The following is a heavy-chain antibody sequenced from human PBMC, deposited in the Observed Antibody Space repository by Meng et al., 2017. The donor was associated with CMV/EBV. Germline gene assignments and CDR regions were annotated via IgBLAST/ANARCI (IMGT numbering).Heavy chain of an antibody. Sequence: YGGSCSGYYWSWIRQPPGKGLEWIGEINHSGSTNYNPSLKSRVTISVDTSKNQFSLKLSSVTAADTAVYYCARGYCSSTSCYRMDVWGQGTTVTVSS. CDR2: INHSGST. J-gene: IGHJ6*02. V-gene: IGHV4-34*01. CDR3: ARGYCSSTSCYRMDV. D-gene: IGHD2-2*01. CDR1: GGSCSGYY.